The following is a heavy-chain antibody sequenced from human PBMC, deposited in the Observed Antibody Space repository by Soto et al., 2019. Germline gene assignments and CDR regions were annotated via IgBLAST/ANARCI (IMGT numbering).Heavy chain of an antibody. V-gene: IGHV3-64*01. CDR3: ARPGAESLVRYGLDV. Sequence: EVQLVESGGGLVQPGGSLRLSCAASGFTFSSYSMHWVRQAPGKGLEYVSAISDNGGSTFYANSVKGRFTISRDNSKNTLYLQRDSLRAEDMAVYYCARPGAESLVRYGLDVWGQGTTVIVS. CDR2: ISDNGGST. J-gene: IGHJ6*02. CDR1: GFTFSSYS. D-gene: IGHD1-1*01.